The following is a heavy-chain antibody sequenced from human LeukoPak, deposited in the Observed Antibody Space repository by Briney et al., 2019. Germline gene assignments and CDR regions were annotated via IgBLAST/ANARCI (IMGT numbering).Heavy chain of an antibody. D-gene: IGHD2-8*01. V-gene: IGHV3-23*01. CDR3: AKDWLNGGSPLYYFGS. CDR2: ISGTADNT. J-gene: IGHJ4*02. Sequence: ETLSLTCTVSGGSISSSSYYWGWIRQPPGKGLEWVSTISGTADNTYYAESVKGRFSISRDNAKNTVYLQINDLRAEDTAVYYCAKDWLNGGSPLYYFGSWGQGALVTVSS. CDR1: GGSISSSSYY.